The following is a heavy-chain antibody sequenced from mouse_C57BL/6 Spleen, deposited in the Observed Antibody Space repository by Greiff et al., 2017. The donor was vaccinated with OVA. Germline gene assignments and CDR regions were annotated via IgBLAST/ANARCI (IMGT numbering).Heavy chain of an antibody. CDR1: GYTFTSYW. CDR3: ARWEDDYYGSSLRYYAMDY. D-gene: IGHD1-1*01. CDR2: IDPSDSYT. Sequence: QVQLQQPGAELVKPGASVKLSCKASGYTFTSYWMQWVKQRPGQGLEWIGEIDPSDSYTNYNQKLQGKATLTVDTSSSTAYMKLSSLTSEDSAVYYCARWEDDYYGSSLRYYAMDYWGQGTSVTVSS. J-gene: IGHJ4*01. V-gene: IGHV1-50*01.